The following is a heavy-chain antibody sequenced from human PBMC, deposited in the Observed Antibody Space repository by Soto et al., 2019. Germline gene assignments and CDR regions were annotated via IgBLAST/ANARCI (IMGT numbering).Heavy chain of an antibody. CDR2: TYHSGST. CDR3: ARTDRYQLSSFSDY. CDR1: GDSISSSGSS. Sequence: SETLSLTCDVSGDSISSSGSSWNWIRQPPGKALEWIGFTYHSGSTYYNPSLESRVTISVDRSKNQFSLKLKSVTAADRAVYYCARTDRYQLSSFSDYWGQGALVTVSS. D-gene: IGHD2-2*01. J-gene: IGHJ4*02. V-gene: IGHV4-30-2*01.